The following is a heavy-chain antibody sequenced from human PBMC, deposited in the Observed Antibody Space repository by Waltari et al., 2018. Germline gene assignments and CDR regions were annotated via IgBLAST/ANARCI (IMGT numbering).Heavy chain of an antibody. CDR1: GGSISSHY. J-gene: IGHJ6*02. Sequence: QVQLQESGPGLVKPSETLSLTCPVSGGSISSHYWSWIRQPPGKGLEWIGYIYYSGSTNYNPSLKSRVTISVDTSKNQFSLKLSSVTAADTAVYYCARAIEQQGFFYYYYGMDVWGQGTTVTVSS. D-gene: IGHD6-13*01. CDR2: IYYSGST. CDR3: ARAIEQQGFFYYYYGMDV. V-gene: IGHV4-59*11.